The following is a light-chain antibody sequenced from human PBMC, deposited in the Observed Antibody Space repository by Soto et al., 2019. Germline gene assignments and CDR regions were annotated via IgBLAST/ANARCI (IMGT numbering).Light chain of an antibody. CDR1: QNINAW. J-gene: IGKJ1*01. CDR2: DAS. Sequence: DIHMTQSPSSLSVSVGDRVTITCRTSQNINAWLAWYQQRPGQAPKLLIYDASTVQSGVPSRFSGSGSGTEFTLTISSLQPDDFATYYCQQYSTYTPRTFGQGTKVDIK. CDR3: QQYSTYTPRT. V-gene: IGKV1-5*01.